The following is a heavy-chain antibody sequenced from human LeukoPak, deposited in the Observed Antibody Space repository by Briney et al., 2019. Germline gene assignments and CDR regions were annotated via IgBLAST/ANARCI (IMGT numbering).Heavy chain of an antibody. CDR1: GFTFSSYG. CDR3: AKEGWWTYYSDY. Sequence: GRSLRLSCAASGFTFSSYGMHWVRQAPGKGLEWVAVISYDGSNKYYADSVKGRFTISRDNSKNTLYLQMNSLRAEDTAVYYCAKEGWWTYYSDYWGQGTLVTVSS. V-gene: IGHV3-30*18. J-gene: IGHJ4*02. CDR2: ISYDGSNK. D-gene: IGHD2-15*01.